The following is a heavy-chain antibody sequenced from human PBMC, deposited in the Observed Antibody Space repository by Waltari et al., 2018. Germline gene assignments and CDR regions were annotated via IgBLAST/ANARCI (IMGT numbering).Heavy chain of an antibody. CDR1: GGSFSGYT. J-gene: IGHJ6*02. Sequence: QVQLQQWGAGLLTPSETLSLTCAVYGGSFSGYTTRTHTQPPRPRREWIGEINHSGSTNYDPSLKSRGTISVDTSKNQFSLKLRSVTAADAAVYYCARGGHSSSWYIYYYYYGMDVWGQGTTVTVSS. CDR2: INHSGST. CDR3: ARGGHSSSWYIYYYYYGMDV. D-gene: IGHD6-13*01. V-gene: IGHV4-34*01.